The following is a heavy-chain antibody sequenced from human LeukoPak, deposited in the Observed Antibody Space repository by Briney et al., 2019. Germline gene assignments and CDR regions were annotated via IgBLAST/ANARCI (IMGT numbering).Heavy chain of an antibody. J-gene: IGHJ4*02. Sequence: PGKSLRLSCAASGFTFSSYAMSWVRQAPGKGLEWVSAISGSGGSTYYADSVKGRFTISRDNSKNTLYLQMNSLRAEDTAVYYCAKDQEDSSSWGEGDWGQGTLVTVSS. CDR3: AKDQEDSSSWGEGD. V-gene: IGHV3-23*01. CDR2: ISGSGGST. CDR1: GFTFSSYA. D-gene: IGHD6-13*01.